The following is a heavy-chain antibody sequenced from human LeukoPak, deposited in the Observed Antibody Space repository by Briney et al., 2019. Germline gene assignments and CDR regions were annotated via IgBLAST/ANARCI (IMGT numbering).Heavy chain of an antibody. Sequence: PGGSLRLSCVASGFTFSSYAMSWVRQAPGKGLEWVSAISGSGGSTYYADSVKGRFTISRDNAKNSLYLQMNSLRAEDTAVYYCARDYATAYYFDYWGQGTLVTVSS. D-gene: IGHD4-17*01. J-gene: IGHJ4*02. V-gene: IGHV3-23*01. CDR2: ISGSGGST. CDR3: ARDYATAYYFDY. CDR1: GFTFSSYA.